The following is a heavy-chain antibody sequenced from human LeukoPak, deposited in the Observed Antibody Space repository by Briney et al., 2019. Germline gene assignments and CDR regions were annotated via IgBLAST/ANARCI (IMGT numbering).Heavy chain of an antibody. V-gene: IGHV1-69*01. CDR2: IIPIFGTA. D-gene: IGHD4-23*01. CDR3: ARGTPVVPPRGLACSFDL. Sequence: GSSVKVSCKASGGTFSSYAISWVRQAPGQGLEWMGGIIPIFGTANYAQKFQGRVTITADESTSTAYMELSSLRSEDTAVYYCARGTPVVPPRGLACSFDLWGRGPLVTFSS. CDR1: GGTFSSYA. J-gene: IGHJ2*01.